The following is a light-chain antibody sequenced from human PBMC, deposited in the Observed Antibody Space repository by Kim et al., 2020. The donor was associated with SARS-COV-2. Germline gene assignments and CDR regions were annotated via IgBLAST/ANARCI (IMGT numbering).Light chain of an antibody. CDR3: QAWDSSTAV. J-gene: IGLJ3*02. V-gene: IGLV3-1*01. CDR1: KLGDKY. CDR2: QDT. Sequence: SGSPGQTASITCSGDKLGDKYACWYQQKPGQSPGLVIYQDTKRPSGIPERFSGSNSGNTATLTISGTQAMDEADYYCQAWDSSTAVFGGGTQLTVL.